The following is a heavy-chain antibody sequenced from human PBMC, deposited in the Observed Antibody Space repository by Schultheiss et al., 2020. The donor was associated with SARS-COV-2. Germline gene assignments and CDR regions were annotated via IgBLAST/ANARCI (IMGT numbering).Heavy chain of an antibody. Sequence: GGSLRLSCAASGFTFSSYAMSWVRQAPGKGLEWVSSISISSSHIYYADSVKGRFTISRDKSKNTVFLQMNSLRAEDTALYYCAKDGRITIFGVVIPGWFDPWGQGTLVTVSS. J-gene: IGHJ5*02. D-gene: IGHD3-3*01. V-gene: IGHV3-21*04. CDR3: AKDGRITIFGVVIPGWFDP. CDR2: ISISSSHI. CDR1: GFTFSSYA.